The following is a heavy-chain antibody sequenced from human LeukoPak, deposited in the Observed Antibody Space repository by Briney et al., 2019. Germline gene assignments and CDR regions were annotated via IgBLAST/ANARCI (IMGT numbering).Heavy chain of an antibody. CDR3: ASSHDYGDYVRWFDP. D-gene: IGHD4-17*01. Sequence: ASVKVSCKASGGTVSSYAISWVRQAPGQGLEWMGGIIPIFGTANYAQKFQGRVTITADKSTSTAYMELSSLRSEDTAVYYCASSHDYGDYVRWFDPWGQGTLVTVSS. J-gene: IGHJ5*02. V-gene: IGHV1-69*06. CDR1: GGTVSSYA. CDR2: IIPIFGTA.